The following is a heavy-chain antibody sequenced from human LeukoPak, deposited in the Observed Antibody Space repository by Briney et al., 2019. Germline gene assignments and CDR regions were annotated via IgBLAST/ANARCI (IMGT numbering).Heavy chain of an antibody. V-gene: IGHV3-21*01. J-gene: IGHJ4*02. Sequence: GGSLRLSCAASGFTFSSYSMNWVRQAPGKGLEWVSSISSSSSYIYYADSVKGRFTISRDNAKNSLYLQMNSLRAEGTAVYYCARLGISGSGTLDYWGQGTLVTVSS. D-gene: IGHD3-10*01. CDR1: GFTFSSYS. CDR2: ISSSSSYI. CDR3: ARLGISGSGTLDY.